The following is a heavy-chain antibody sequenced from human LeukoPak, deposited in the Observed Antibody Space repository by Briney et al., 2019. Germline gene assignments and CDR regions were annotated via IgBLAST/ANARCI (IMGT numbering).Heavy chain of an antibody. D-gene: IGHD5-12*01. J-gene: IGHJ4*02. V-gene: IGHV1-8*01. CDR2: MNPNSGIT. Sequence: ASVKVSCKASGYTFISDDINWVRQATGQGLEWVGYMNPNSGITGYAQKFQGRVTMTWNTAISTAYMELSSLTSEDTAVYYCATTLRNKPPWGQGTLVTVSS. CDR3: ATTLRNKPP. CDR1: GYTFISDD.